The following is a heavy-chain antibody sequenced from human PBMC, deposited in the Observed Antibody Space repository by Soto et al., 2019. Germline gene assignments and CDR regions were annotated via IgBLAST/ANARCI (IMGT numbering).Heavy chain of an antibody. CDR3: AREPDGSRAPTLLPMDV. CDR2: IIPIFGTA. V-gene: IGHV1-69*12. J-gene: IGHJ6*02. CDR1: GGTFSSYA. Sequence: QVQLVQSGAEVKKPGSSVKVSCKASGGTFSSYAISWVRQAPGQGLEWMGGIIPIFGTANYAQKFQGRVTMSADETTSTAYMELSSLRSEDTAVDYCAREPDGSRAPTLLPMDVWGQGTTVTVSS.